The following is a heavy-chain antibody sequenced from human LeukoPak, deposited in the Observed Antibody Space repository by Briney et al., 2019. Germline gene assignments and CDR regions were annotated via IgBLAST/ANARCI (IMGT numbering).Heavy chain of an antibody. Sequence: SETLSLTCGASGGSFSGYYWHWIRQSPGKGLEWIGEINQSGSANYSPSLKSRVSISIDMSKNQFSLRVSSVTAADTAVYYCASFSAMGNSLDYWGQGTLVTVSS. CDR3: ASFSAMGNSLDY. J-gene: IGHJ4*02. V-gene: IGHV4-34*01. CDR1: GGSFSGYY. D-gene: IGHD5-18*01. CDR2: INQSGSA.